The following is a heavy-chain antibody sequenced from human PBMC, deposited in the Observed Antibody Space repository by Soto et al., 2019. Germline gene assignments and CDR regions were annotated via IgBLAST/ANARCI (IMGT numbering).Heavy chain of an antibody. J-gene: IGHJ4*02. CDR1: GGSISSGGYY. V-gene: IGHV4-31*03. CDR2: IYYSGST. CDR3: ARATYDSSGYYRTSFDY. D-gene: IGHD3-22*01. Sequence: QVQLQESGPGLVKPSQTLSLTCTVSGGSISSGGYYWSWIRQHPGKGLEWIGYIYYSGSTYYNPSLKSRVTISVDTSKNQFSLKLSYVTAADTAVYYCARATYDSSGYYRTSFDYWGQGTLVTVSS.